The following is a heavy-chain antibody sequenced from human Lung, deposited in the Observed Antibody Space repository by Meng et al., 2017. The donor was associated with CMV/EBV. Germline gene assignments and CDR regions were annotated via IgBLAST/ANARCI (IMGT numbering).Heavy chain of an antibody. CDR3: ARHHHSPTFDY. D-gene: IGHD1-14*01. V-gene: IGHV4-39*01. CDR2: VVYSGTT. Sequence: QLGLAGGGPGMVKPSETLSLTCTFSGGSISSSSYYWAWIRQPPGEGLEWIGSVVYSGTTYYTSSLKSRVSISVDTSKNQFSLKLSSVTAADTAVYYCARHHHSPTFDYWGQGTLVTVSS. CDR1: GGSISSSSYY. J-gene: IGHJ4*02.